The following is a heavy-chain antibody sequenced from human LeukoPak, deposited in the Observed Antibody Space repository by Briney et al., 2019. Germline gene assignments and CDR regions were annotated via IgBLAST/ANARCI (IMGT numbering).Heavy chain of an antibody. D-gene: IGHD4-17*01. CDR2: IYYSGST. CDR3: ARTTVTHGPLPDY. CDR1: GGSISSYY. Sequence: PSETLSLTCTVSGGSISSYYWSWIRQPPGKGLEWIGYIYYSGSTNYNPSLKSRVTISVDTSKNQFSLKLSSATAADTAVYYCARTTVTHGPLPDYWGQGTLVTVSS. V-gene: IGHV4-59*01. J-gene: IGHJ4*02.